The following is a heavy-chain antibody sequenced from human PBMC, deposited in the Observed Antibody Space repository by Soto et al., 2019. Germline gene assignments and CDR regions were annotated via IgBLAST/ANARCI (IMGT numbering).Heavy chain of an antibody. V-gene: IGHV3-66*01. D-gene: IGHD3-3*01. J-gene: IGHJ6*04. Sequence: GGSLRLSCAASGFTVSSNYMSRVRQAPGKGLEWVSVIYSGGSTYYADSVKGRFTISRDNSKNTLYLQMNSLRAEDTAVYYCARVRHDFWSGYSLDVWGKGTTVTVSS. CDR1: GFTVSSNY. CDR2: IYSGGST. CDR3: ARVRHDFWSGYSLDV.